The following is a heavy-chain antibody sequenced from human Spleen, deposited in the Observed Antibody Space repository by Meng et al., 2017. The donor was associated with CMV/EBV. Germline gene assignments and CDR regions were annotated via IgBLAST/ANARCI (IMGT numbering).Heavy chain of an antibody. J-gene: IGHJ4*02. CDR1: GDTSRYI. CDR2: IIPTLGVA. D-gene: IGHD2-2*01. CDR3: ATDDCTSATSCFLDY. Sequence: AAGDTSRYIISWVRQAPGQGLEWMGRIIPTLGVANYAQNFQGRVTITADRSTSTAYMDLNSLRSEDTAVYFCATDDCTSATSCFLDYWGQGTLVTVSS. V-gene: IGHV1-69*04.